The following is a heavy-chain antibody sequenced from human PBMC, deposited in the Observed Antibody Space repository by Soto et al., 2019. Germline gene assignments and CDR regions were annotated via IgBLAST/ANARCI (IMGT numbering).Heavy chain of an antibody. CDR3: ARVKDIVVVVAATSNPNQPRNCFDP. J-gene: IGHJ5*02. CDR1: GYTFTSYG. CDR2: ISAYNGNT. Sequence: ASVKVSCKASGYTFTSYGISWVRQAPGQGLEWMGWISAYNGNTNYAQKLQGRVTMTTDTSTSTAYMELRSLRSDDTAVYYCARVKDIVVVVAATSNPNQPRNCFDPWRQRTLVTVSS. D-gene: IGHD2-15*01. V-gene: IGHV1-18*04.